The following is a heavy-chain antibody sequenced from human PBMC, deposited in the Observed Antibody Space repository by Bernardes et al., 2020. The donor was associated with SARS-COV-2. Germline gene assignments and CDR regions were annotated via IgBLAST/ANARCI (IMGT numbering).Heavy chain of an antibody. CDR2: IYHSGSA. J-gene: IGHJ4*02. D-gene: IGHD5-18*01. V-gene: IGHV4-4*02. CDR1: GGSISNTNW. Sequence: LRETLSLTCAVSGGSISNTNWWGWVRQPPGKGLEWIGEIYHSGSANYNPSLKTRVTISVDKSKNQFSLKLTSVTAADTAVYYCASLETSMVGYWGQGTLVTVSS. CDR3: ASLETSMVGY.